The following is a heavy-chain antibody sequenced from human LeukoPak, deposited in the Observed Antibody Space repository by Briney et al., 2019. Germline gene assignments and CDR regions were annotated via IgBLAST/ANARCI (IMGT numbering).Heavy chain of an antibody. Sequence: LETLSLTCSLSGGSISSSSYYWAWIRQPPGKGLEWIGSIYYSGSTYYNPSLKSRVTISVDTSKNQFSLKLSSVTAADTAVYYCASLSGGPDDYWGQGTLVTVSS. CDR3: ASLSGGPDDY. CDR1: GGSISSSSYY. J-gene: IGHJ4*02. D-gene: IGHD2-15*01. V-gene: IGHV4-39*07. CDR2: IYYSGST.